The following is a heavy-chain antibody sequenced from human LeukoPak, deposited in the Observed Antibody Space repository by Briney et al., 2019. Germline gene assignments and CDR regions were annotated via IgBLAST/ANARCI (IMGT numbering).Heavy chain of an antibody. CDR2: TSSSDAGT. CDR3: ARDLTTLYNPYYYDSSGYYPVGY. V-gene: IGHV3-23*01. Sequence: GGSLRLSCAASGFTLSSYAMSWVRQAPGKGLEWVSATSSSDAGTYYADSVKGRFTISRDNAKNSLYLQMNSLRAEDTAVYYCARDLTTLYNPYYYDSSGYYPVGYWGQGTLVTVSS. CDR1: GFTLSSYA. J-gene: IGHJ4*02. D-gene: IGHD3-22*01.